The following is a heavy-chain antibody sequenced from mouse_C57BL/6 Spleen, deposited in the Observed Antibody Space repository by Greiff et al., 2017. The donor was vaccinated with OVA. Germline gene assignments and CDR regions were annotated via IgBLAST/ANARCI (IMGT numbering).Heavy chain of an antibody. CDR1: GYTFTDYY. CDR3: ARGRYGSSQSYFDV. V-gene: IGHV1-19*01. J-gene: IGHJ1*03. D-gene: IGHD1-1*01. CDR2: INPYNGGT. Sequence: VQLQQSGPVLVKPGASVKMSCTASGYTFTDYYMNWVKQSHGKSLEWIGVINPYNGGTSYNQKFKGKATLTVDTSSSTAYMELNSLTSEDSAVYYSARGRYGSSQSYFDVWGTGTTVTVSS.